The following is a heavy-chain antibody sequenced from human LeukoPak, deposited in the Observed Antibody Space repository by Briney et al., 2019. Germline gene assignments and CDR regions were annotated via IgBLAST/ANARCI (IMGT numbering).Heavy chain of an antibody. J-gene: IGHJ4*02. Sequence: PGGSVTLSCAASGFTVSSNYMSWVRQAPGKGLEWVSVIYSGGSTYYADSVKGRFTISRDNSKNTLYLQMNRLRAEDTAVYYCARDEPQLFFDYWGKENLVTVFS. CDR3: ARDEPQLFFDY. CDR2: IYSGGST. V-gene: IGHV3-66*01. D-gene: IGHD6-13*01. CDR1: GFTVSSNY.